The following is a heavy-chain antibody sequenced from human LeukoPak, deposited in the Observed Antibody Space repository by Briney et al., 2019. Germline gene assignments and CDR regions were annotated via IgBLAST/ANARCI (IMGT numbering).Heavy chain of an antibody. J-gene: IGHJ4*02. CDR3: ARAGTCGGDCYYFDY. Sequence: KPSETLSLTCAVSGGSISSGGYSWSWIPQPPGKGLEWIGYIYHSGSTYYNPSLKSRLTISVDRSKNQFSLKLSSATAADTAVYYCARAGTCGGDCYYFDYWGQGTLVTVSS. CDR1: GGSISSGGYS. V-gene: IGHV4-30-2*01. D-gene: IGHD2-21*02. CDR2: IYHSGST.